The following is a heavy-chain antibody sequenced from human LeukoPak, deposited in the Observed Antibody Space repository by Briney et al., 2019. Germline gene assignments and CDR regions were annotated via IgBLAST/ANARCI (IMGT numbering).Heavy chain of an antibody. CDR3: ATGPYSAFEM. D-gene: IGHD2-21*01. J-gene: IGHJ3*02. CDR1: GFTFTDFW. V-gene: IGHV3-74*01. Sequence: GGSLRLSCAASGFTFTDFWMHWIRQAPGGGLVWVSRVKGDEISTLYADSVEGRFTISRDNAKNTLYLQMNNLRADDTALYYCATGPYSAFEMWGQGTMVTVSS. CDR2: VKGDEIST.